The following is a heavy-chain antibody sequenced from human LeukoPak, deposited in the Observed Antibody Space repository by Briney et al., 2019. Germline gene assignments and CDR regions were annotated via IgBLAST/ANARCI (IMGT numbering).Heavy chain of an antibody. CDR3: ARGEGLGTTNGGYYFAY. V-gene: IGHV3-7*01. CDR2: IEQDGSDK. D-gene: IGHD1-26*01. J-gene: IGHJ4*02. CDR1: GFTFSSYS. Sequence: PGGSLRLSCAASGFTFSSYSMNWVRRAPGKGLEWVANIEQDGSDKYYVDSVKGRFTISRDNAKNSLYLQMSTLRAEDTAVYYCARGEGLGTTNGGYYFAYWGQESLVIVSS.